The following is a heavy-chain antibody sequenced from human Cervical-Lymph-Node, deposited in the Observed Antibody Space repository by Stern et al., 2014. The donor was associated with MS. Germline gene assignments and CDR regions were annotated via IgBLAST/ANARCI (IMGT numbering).Heavy chain of an antibody. J-gene: IGHJ1*01. CDR1: GGTFSNYA. V-gene: IGHV1-69*01. D-gene: IGHD3-22*01. CDR2: VSPIFGTT. CDR3: ARASESSGYYPEYFQY. Sequence: VHLVESGAEVKKPGSSVKVSCKASGGTFSNYAISWVRQAPGQGLEWMGGVSPIFGTTYYAQKFQGRVTISADESTSTAYMDLSSLTSDDTAVYYCARASESSGYYPEYFQYWGQGTLITVSS.